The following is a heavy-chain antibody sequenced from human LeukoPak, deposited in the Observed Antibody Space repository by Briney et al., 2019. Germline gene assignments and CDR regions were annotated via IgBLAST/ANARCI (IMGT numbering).Heavy chain of an antibody. D-gene: IGHD6-13*01. CDR2: TRSDGSNK. CDR1: GFIFSSYG. J-gene: IGHJ6*02. V-gene: IGHV3-30*02. CDR3: AKDLYSSSWYRMDV. Sequence: GGSLRLSCAASGFIFSSYGMHWVRQAPDKGPEWVAFTRSDGSNKHYADSVKGRFTISRDNSKNTLYLQMNSLRTEDTAVYYCAKDLYSSSWYRMDVWGQGTTVTVSS.